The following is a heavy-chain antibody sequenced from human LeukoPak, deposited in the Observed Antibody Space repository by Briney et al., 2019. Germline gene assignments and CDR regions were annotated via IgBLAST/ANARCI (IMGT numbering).Heavy chain of an antibody. CDR2: ISSSSSTI. J-gene: IGHJ4*02. D-gene: IGHD2-2*01. Sequence: GRSLRLSCAASGFTFSSYSMNWVRQAPEKGLEWVSYISSSSSTIYYADSVKGRFTISRDNAKNSLYLQMNSLRAEDTAVYYCATEGTSCDYWGQGTLVTVSS. CDR3: ATEGTSCDY. CDR1: GFTFSSYS. V-gene: IGHV3-48*01.